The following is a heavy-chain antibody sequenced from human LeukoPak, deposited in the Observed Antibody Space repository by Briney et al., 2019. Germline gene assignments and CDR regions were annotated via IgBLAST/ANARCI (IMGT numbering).Heavy chain of an antibody. V-gene: IGHV1-69*13. D-gene: IGHD3-22*01. CDR2: IIPIFGTA. CDR3: ARINLSRYYYDGSGYQAFDI. Sequence: SVKVSCNASGGTFSNYAISWVRQAPGQGLEWMGGIIPIFGTANYAQKFQGGVTITADESTSTAYMELSSLRSEDTAVYYCARINLSRYYYDGSGYQAFDIWGQGTMVTVPS. J-gene: IGHJ3*02. CDR1: GGTFSNYA.